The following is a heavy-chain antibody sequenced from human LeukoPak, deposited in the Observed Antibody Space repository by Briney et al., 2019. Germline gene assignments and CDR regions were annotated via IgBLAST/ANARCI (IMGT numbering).Heavy chain of an antibody. CDR3: ASRYSSSWYYYYYYMDV. J-gene: IGHJ6*03. V-gene: IGHV3-11*04. D-gene: IGHD6-13*01. CDR1: GFTFSDYY. CDR2: ISSSGSTI. Sequence: GGSLRLSRAASGFTFSDYYMSWIRQAPGKGLEWVSYISSSGSTIYYADSVKGRFTISRDNAKNSLYLQMNSLRAEDTAVYYCASRYSSSWYYYYYYMDVWGKGTTVTVSS.